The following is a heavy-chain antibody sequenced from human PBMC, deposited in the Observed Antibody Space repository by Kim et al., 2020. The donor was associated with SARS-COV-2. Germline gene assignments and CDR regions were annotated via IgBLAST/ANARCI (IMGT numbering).Heavy chain of an antibody. CDR1: GYTFTGYY. D-gene: IGHD6-13*01. Sequence: ASVKVSCKASGYTFTGYYMHWVRQAPGQGLEWMGRINPNSGGTNYAQKFQGRVTMTRDTSISTAYMELSRLRSDDTAVYYCASSSRPQQLVLYYYYYGMDVWGQGTTVTVSS. J-gene: IGHJ6*02. CDR3: ASSSRPQQLVLYYYYYGMDV. V-gene: IGHV1-2*06. CDR2: INPNSGGT.